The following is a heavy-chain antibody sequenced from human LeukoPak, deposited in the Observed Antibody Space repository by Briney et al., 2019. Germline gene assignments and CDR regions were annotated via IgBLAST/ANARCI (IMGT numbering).Heavy chain of an antibody. J-gene: IGHJ4*02. CDR3: ARDPHTIFGVVTPFDY. Sequence: SETLSLTCTVSGGSISSGSYYWSWIRQPAGKGLEWIGRIYTSGSTNYNPSLKSRVTISVDTSKNQFSLKLSSVTAADTAVYYCARDPHTIFGVVTPFDYWGQGTLVTVSS. CDR2: IYTSGST. CDR1: GGSISSGSYY. V-gene: IGHV4-61*02. D-gene: IGHD3-3*01.